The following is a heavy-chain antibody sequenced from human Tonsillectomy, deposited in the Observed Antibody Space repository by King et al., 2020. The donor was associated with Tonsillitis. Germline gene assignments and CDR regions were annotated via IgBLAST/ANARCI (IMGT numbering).Heavy chain of an antibody. CDR2: ISVYNGNT. J-gene: IGHJ4*02. CDR1: GYTFTSYG. Sequence: QLVQSGAEVKKPGASVKVSCKTSGYTFTSYGIGWVRQAPGQGLEWMGWISVYNGNTNYAQKFQGIVTMTTDTSTSTAYMELGSLRSDDTAMYYCARHAWFGELFLHFDYWGQGTLVTVSS. V-gene: IGHV1-18*01. D-gene: IGHD3-10*01. CDR3: ARHAWFGELFLHFDY.